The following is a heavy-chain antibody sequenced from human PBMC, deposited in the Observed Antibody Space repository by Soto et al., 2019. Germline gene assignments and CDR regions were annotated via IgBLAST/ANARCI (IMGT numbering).Heavy chain of an antibody. CDR2: VNGGGNNV. J-gene: IGHJ4*02. D-gene: IGHD2-15*01. Sequence: EVQLLESGGDLVQPGGSLRLSCAASGITFSSYTMTWIRQAPGKGLEWVSTVNGGGNNVYYTDSVRGRFTISRDNSKNTLYLQMNSRRADDTAIYYCANRGGGVVDLLDHWGQGTLVTVSS. V-gene: IGHV3-23*01. CDR1: GITFSSYT. CDR3: ANRGGGVVDLLDH.